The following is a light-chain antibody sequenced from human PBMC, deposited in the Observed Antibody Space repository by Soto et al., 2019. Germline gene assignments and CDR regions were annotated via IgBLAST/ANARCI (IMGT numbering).Light chain of an antibody. V-gene: IGLV2-23*01. CDR2: EAP. Sequence: QSLLTQPASVSGSPGQSITISCTGTSGDVGTYDLVSWYPQHPGKVPRPIIYEAPKRPSEVSHRFSGYKSGNKASLTISGGKAEDEADYYCCSYAGSGTYVDGTGTKVTXL. J-gene: IGLJ1*01. CDR3: CSYAGSGTYV. CDR1: SGDVGTYDL.